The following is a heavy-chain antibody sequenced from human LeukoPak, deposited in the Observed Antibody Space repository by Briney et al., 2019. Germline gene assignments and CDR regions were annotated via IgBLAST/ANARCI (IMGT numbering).Heavy chain of an antibody. Sequence: PGGSLRLSCAASGFTFSDYYMSWIRQAPGKGLEWVAVISYDGSNKYYADSVKGRFTISRDNSKNTLYLQMNSLRAEDTAVYYCAREAHYDSKYYYYYMDVWGKGTTVTVSS. V-gene: IGHV3-30*04. CDR1: GFTFSDYY. CDR2: ISYDGSNK. J-gene: IGHJ6*03. D-gene: IGHD3-22*01. CDR3: AREAHYDSKYYYYYMDV.